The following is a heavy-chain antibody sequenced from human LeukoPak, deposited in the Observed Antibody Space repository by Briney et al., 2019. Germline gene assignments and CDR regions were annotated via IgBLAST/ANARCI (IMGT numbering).Heavy chain of an antibody. CDR3: SRDLKAGYRGY. J-gene: IGHJ4*02. V-gene: IGHV3-7*03. CDR2: IKQDGSEK. D-gene: IGHD3-9*01. Sequence: PGGSLRLSCEASGFTFSSYWMSWVRQAPGKGLEWVANIKQDGSEKNYVDSVKGRFTISRDDSKSIAYLQMNSLKTEDTAVYYCSRDLKAGYRGYWGQGTLVTVSS. CDR1: GFTFSSYW.